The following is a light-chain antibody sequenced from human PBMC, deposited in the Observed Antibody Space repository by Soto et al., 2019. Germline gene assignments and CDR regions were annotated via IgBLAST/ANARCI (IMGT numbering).Light chain of an antibody. CDR1: QSGSSKY. J-gene: IGKJ1*01. Sequence: EIVLTQSPGALSLSPGERATLSCRASQSGSSKYLAWYQQKPGQAPRLLIHGASNRATGIPDRFSGSGSGTDFTLTISSLQPDDFATYYCQHYNSYSEAFGQGTKVEL. CDR2: GAS. CDR3: QHYNSYSEA. V-gene: IGKV3-20*01.